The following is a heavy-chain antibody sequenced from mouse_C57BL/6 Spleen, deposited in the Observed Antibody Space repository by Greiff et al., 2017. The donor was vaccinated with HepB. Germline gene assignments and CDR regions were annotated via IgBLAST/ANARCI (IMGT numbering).Heavy chain of an antibody. J-gene: IGHJ1*03. Sequence: VQLQQSGAELVRPGASVKLSCKASGYTFTDYYINWVKQRPGQGLEWIARIYPGSGNTYYNEKFKGKATLTAEKSSSTAYMQLSSLTSEDSAVYFGARRGPWYFEVGGTGTTVTVSS. CDR2: IYPGSGNT. CDR3: ARRGPWYFEV. D-gene: IGHD3-3*01. V-gene: IGHV1-76*01. CDR1: GYTFTDYY.